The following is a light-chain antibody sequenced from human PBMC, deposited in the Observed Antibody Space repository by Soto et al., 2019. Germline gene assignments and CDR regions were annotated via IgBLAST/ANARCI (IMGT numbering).Light chain of an antibody. CDR1: ESVSSY. J-gene: IGKJ2*01. Sequence: MVLTQSPATLALSPGERATLSCSASESVSSYFAWYQQKPGQAPRLMIYDAYNRVTGISARFSGCEAGTDFTLIISSLEPEDFAVYYCHPRSNWPLRYTLGQRTKLEIK. V-gene: IGKV3-11*01. CDR2: DAY. CDR3: HPRSNWPLRYT.